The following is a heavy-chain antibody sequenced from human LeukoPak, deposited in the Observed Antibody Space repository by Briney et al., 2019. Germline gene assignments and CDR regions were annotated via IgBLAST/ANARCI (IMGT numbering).Heavy chain of an antibody. V-gene: IGHV3-13*01. D-gene: IGHD2-8*01. CDR3: VRELMGPGRYYYMDA. CDR2: IDTAGGT. J-gene: IGHJ6*03. CDR1: GFTFSNYD. Sequence: GGSLRLSCAASGFTFSNYDMHWVRQATGKALEWGSAIDTAGGTYYPGSVKGRFTISRENSKNSLYLQMDTLRAEDTAVYFCVRELMGPGRYYYMDAWGKGTTVTVSS.